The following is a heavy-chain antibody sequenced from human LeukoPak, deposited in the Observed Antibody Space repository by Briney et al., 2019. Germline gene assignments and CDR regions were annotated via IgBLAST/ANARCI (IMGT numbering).Heavy chain of an antibody. J-gene: IGHJ4*02. CDR2: INHSGST. V-gene: IGHV4-34*01. Sequence: SETLSLTCAVYGGSFSGYYWSWIRQPPGKGLEWIGEINHSGSTNYNPSLKSRVTISVDTPKNQFSLELSSVTAADTAVYYCARGVGYCSGGSCYAHADYFDYWGQGTLVTVSS. D-gene: IGHD2-15*01. CDR3: ARGVGYCSGGSCYAHADYFDY. CDR1: GGSFSGYY.